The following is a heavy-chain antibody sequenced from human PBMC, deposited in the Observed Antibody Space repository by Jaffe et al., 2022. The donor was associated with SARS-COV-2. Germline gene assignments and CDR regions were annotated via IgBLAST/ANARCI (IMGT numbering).Heavy chain of an antibody. J-gene: IGHJ6*02. CDR2: INPNSGGT. D-gene: IGHD5-18*01. CDR3: AREGDAGGKLWLRDYYYYYGMDV. V-gene: IGHV1-2*04. Sequence: QVQLVQSGAEVKKPGASVKVSCKASGYTFTGYYMHWVRQAPGQGLEWMGWINPNSGGTNYAQKFQGWVTMTRDTSISTAYMELSRLRSDDTAVYYCAREGDAGGKLWLRDYYYYYGMDVWGQGTTVTVSS. CDR1: GYTFTGYY.